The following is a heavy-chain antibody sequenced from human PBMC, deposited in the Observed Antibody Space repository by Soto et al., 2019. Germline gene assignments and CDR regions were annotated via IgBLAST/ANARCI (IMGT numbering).Heavy chain of an antibody. D-gene: IGHD2-21*02. V-gene: IGHV4-59*01. CDR2: IYYSGST. CDR1: GGSISSYY. Sequence: KPSETLSLTCTVSGGSISSYYWSWIRQPPGKGLEWIGYIYYSGSTNYNPSLKSRVTISVDTSKNQFSLKLSSATAADTAVYYCARVPPYCGGDCYLDYWGQGTLVTVSS. CDR3: ARVPPYCGGDCYLDY. J-gene: IGHJ4*02.